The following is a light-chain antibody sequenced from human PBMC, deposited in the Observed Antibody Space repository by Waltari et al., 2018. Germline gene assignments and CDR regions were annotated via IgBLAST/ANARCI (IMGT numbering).Light chain of an antibody. CDR2: DVS. J-gene: IGLJ1*01. CDR3: STYSPSGTPYV. CDR1: SRDHGRHHF. Sequence: QSALTHPAPVSGSPGQSITSSRTGTSRDHGRHHFFSWYQQHPGKAPRLMIFDVSNRTSGVSDRFSGSKSGNADSLTISGLQAEDEADYYCSTYSPSGTPYVFGTGTEVTVL. V-gene: IGLV2-14*03.